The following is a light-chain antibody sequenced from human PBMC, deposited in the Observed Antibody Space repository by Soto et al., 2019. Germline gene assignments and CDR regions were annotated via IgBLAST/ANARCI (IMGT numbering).Light chain of an antibody. J-gene: IGLJ3*02. CDR2: EVT. CDR3: CSYADSTTV. CDR1: SSDVGSYNL. V-gene: IGLV2-23*02. Sequence: ALTQPASVSGSPGQSITISCTGTSSDVGSYNLFSWYQQHPGKAPKLIIYEVTKRPSGVSNRFSGSKSGNAASLTISGLQAEDEADYYCCSYADSTTVFGGGTKLTVL.